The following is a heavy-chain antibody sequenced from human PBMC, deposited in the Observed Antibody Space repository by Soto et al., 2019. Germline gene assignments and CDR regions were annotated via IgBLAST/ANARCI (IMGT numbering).Heavy chain of an antibody. V-gene: IGHV4-31*03. Sequence: QVQLQESGPGLVKPSQTLSLTCTVSGASISSGGYYWSWIRQHPGKGLEWIGYIDCSGRTYSNPSPXSXXTITVDTSKNHFSLKLSSVTAADTAVYYCAGEPDVWGQGTTVTVSS. CDR1: GASISSGGYY. CDR3: AGEPDV. J-gene: IGHJ6*02. CDR2: IDCSGRT.